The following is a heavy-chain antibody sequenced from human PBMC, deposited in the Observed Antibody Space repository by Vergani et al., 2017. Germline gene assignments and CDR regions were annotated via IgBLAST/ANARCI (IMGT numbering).Heavy chain of an antibody. Sequence: QVQLQESGPGLVKPSQTLSLTCTVSGGSISSGSYYWGWIRQPPGKGLEWIGSIYYSGSTYYNPSRNSRVTISVDTSKNQFSLKLSSVTAVDTAVSYCARQPYYDFWSGHTPFDYWGQGTLVTVSS. J-gene: IGHJ4*02. CDR2: IYYSGST. V-gene: IGHV4-39*01. D-gene: IGHD3-3*01. CDR3: ARQPYYDFWSGHTPFDY. CDR1: GGSISSGSYY.